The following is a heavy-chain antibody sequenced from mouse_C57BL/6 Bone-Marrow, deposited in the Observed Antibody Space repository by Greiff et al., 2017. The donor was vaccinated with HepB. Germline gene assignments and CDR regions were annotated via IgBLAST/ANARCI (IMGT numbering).Heavy chain of an antibody. D-gene: IGHD1-1*01. CDR1: GFTFTDYY. CDR3: ARRGGSSSYYFDY. CDR2: IRNKANGYTT. V-gene: IGHV7-3*01. Sequence: DVQLVESGGGLVQPGGSLSLSCAASGFTFTDYYMSWVRQPPGKALEWLGFIRNKANGYTTEYSASVKGRFTISRDNSQSILYLQMNALRAEDSATYYCARRGGSSSYYFDYWGQGTTLTVSS. J-gene: IGHJ2*01.